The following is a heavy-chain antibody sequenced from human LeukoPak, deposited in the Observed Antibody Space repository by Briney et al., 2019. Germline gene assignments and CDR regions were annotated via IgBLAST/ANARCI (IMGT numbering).Heavy chain of an antibody. J-gene: IGHJ3*02. CDR1: GFTFSSYG. V-gene: IGHV3-21*01. Sequence: GGSLRLSCAASGFTSGFTFSSYGMIWVRQAPGKGLEWVSSISSSGNYIYYTDSVKGRFTISRDNAKNSLYLQMNSLRAEDTAVYYCATGQGAFDIWGQGTMVTVSS. CDR3: ATGQGAFDI. CDR2: ISSSGNYI.